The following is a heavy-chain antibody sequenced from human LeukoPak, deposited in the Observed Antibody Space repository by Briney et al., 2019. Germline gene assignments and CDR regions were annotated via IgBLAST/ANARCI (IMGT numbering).Heavy chain of an antibody. V-gene: IGHV4-4*07. Sequence: SETLSLTCTVSGGSISSYYWGWIRQPAGKGLEWIGRIYTSGSTNYNPSLKSRVTMSVDTSKNQFSLKLSSVTAADTAVYYCARDPCSSTSCYFDYWGQGTLVTVSS. CDR2: IYTSGST. CDR1: GGSISSYY. CDR3: ARDPCSSTSCYFDY. J-gene: IGHJ4*02. D-gene: IGHD2-2*01.